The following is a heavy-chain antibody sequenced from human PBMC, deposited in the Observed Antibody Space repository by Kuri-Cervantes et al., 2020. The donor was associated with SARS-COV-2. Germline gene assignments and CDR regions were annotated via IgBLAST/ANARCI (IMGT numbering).Heavy chain of an antibody. Sequence: GSLRLSCTVSGGSISSYYWSWIRQPPGQGLEWLGYIYYSGSTKYNPSLESRVTISVDTSKNQFSLKLSSVTAADTAVYYCASRSASLTELYYFDYWGQGTLVTVSS. V-gene: IGHV4-59*08. CDR1: GGSISSYY. D-gene: IGHD1-20*01. J-gene: IGHJ4*02. CDR2: IYYSGST. CDR3: ASRSASLTELYYFDY.